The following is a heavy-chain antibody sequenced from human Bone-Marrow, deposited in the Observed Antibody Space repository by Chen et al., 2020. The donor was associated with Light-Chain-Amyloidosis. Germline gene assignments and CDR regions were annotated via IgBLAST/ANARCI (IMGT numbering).Heavy chain of an antibody. V-gene: IGHV3-7*03. CDR2: IKQDGSEK. D-gene: IGHD3-3*01. CDR3: ARPPLRYDFWSGRPGFDP. CDR1: GFTFSSYW. Sequence: EVQLVESGGGLVQPGGSLRLSCAASGFTFSSYWMSWVRQAPGKGLEWVANIKQDGSEKYYVDSVKGRFTISRDNAKNSLYLQMNSLRAEDTAVYYCARPPLRYDFWSGRPGFDPWGQGTLVTVSS. J-gene: IGHJ5*02.